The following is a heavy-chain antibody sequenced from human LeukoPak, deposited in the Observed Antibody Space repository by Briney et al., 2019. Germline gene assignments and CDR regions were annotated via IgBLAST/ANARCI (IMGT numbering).Heavy chain of an antibody. CDR2: IYYSGNI. CDR3: ARGYYYGSGSYYASAFDM. V-gene: IGHV4-61*05. J-gene: IGHJ3*02. D-gene: IGHD3-10*01. CDR1: GGSISSSSYY. Sequence: SETLSLTCTVSGGSISSSSYYWGWIRQPPGKGLEWIGYIYYSGNINYNPSLKSRVTISVDTSKSQFSLRLSSVTAADTAVYYCARGYYYGSGSYYASAFDMWGQGTMVTVSS.